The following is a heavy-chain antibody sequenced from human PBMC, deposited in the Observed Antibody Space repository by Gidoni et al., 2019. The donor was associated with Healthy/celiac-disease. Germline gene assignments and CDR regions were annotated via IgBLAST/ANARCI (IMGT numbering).Heavy chain of an antibody. Sequence: EVQLVESGGVVVQPGGYLRLSCAASGFTFDDYTMHWVRQAPGKGLEWVSLISWDGGSTYYADSVKGRFTISRDNSKNSLYLQMNSLRTEDTALYYCAKEEGYYYDSSGYLDYWGQGTLVTVSS. V-gene: IGHV3-43*01. CDR3: AKEEGYYYDSSGYLDY. J-gene: IGHJ4*02. D-gene: IGHD3-22*01. CDR2: ISWDGGST. CDR1: GFTFDDYT.